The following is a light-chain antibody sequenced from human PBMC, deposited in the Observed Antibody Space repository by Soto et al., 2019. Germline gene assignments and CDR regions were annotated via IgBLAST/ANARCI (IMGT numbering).Light chain of an antibody. CDR3: CAYTSTSALYV. CDR2: EVS. J-gene: IGLJ1*01. V-gene: IGLV2-14*01. Sequence: QSALTQPASVSGSPGQSITISCTGTSHDIGGYKYVSWYQQHPGKAPKLMIYEVSNRPSGVSNRFSGSKSGNTASLTISGLQTEDEADYSCCAYTSTSALYVFGTGTKLTVL. CDR1: SHDIGGYKY.